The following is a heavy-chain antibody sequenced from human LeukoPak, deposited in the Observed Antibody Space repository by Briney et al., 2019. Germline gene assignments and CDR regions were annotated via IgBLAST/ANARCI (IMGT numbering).Heavy chain of an antibody. CDR3: ARDRDFLDY. CDR2: IYTSGST. V-gene: IGHV4-4*07. D-gene: IGHD3-3*01. J-gene: IGHJ4*02. Sequence: SETLSLTCTVSGGSMSFYYWSWIRQPAGKGREWIGRIYTSGSTNYNPSLKSRVTMSVDTSKKQFSLKLNSVTAADAAVYYCARDRDFLDYWGQGTLVTVSS. CDR1: GGSMSFYY.